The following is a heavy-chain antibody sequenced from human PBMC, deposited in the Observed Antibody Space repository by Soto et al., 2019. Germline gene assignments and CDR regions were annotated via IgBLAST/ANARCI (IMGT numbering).Heavy chain of an antibody. V-gene: IGHV4-30-2*03. D-gene: IGHD2-2*03. CDR2: IYDSGNT. CDR1: GGSISGTTYS. J-gene: IGHJ6*03. CDR3: ARHRWIFSYYYYMDV. Sequence: SETLSLTCAVSGGSISGTTYSWSWIRQPPGKGLEWIGYIYDSGNTYFNPSLKSRVTISVDTSKNQFSLKLSSVTAADTAVYYCARHRWIFSYYYYMDVWGKGTTVTVSS.